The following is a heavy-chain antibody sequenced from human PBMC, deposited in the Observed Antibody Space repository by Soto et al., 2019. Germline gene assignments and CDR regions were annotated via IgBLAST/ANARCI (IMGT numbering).Heavy chain of an antibody. CDR1: GGSISSYY. CDR3: ARQGFGPLHGLVDV. J-gene: IGHJ6*02. D-gene: IGHD3-10*01. V-gene: IGHV4-59*08. CDR2: VHHSWGS. Sequence: QVQLQESGPGLVKPSETLSLSCTVSGGSISSYYWSWFRQSPGKRMEWIGYVHHSWGSSYNPSLQSRVSISLVTSNSHFSLKVTSVTATDSAWYYCARQGFGPLHGLVDVWGQGTTVTVSS.